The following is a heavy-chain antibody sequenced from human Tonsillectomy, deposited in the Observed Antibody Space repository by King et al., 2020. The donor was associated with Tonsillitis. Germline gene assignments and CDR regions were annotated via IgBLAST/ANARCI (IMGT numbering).Heavy chain of an antibody. CDR1: GFMFSDFY. D-gene: IGHD3-10*01. Sequence: VQLVESGGGLVKPGGSLRLSCAASGFMFSDFYMSWIRQAPGKGLEWVSYISSRDATTFYADSVKGGFTISRDNAKNSLYLQMNRLRAEETAVYYCARDTYYSYNTYDYWGQGTLVTVSS. V-gene: IGHV3-11*01. J-gene: IGHJ4*02. CDR2: ISSRDATT. CDR3: ARDTYYSYNTYDY.